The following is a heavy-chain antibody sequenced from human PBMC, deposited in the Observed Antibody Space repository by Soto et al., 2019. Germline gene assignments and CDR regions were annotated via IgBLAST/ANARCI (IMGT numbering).Heavy chain of an antibody. CDR1: GFSLTTTGVG. D-gene: IGHD3-10*01. Sequence: QITLKESGPTLVNPTQTLTLTCTFSGFSLTTTGVGVSWIRQPPGKALEWLAVLSWDDDNRYSPSLKTRLTITKDTSKTQVVLTMTNMEPVDASTYYCAHSSGSILDYWGQGTLLTVSS. J-gene: IGHJ4*02. V-gene: IGHV2-5*02. CDR3: AHSSGSILDY. CDR2: LSWDDDN.